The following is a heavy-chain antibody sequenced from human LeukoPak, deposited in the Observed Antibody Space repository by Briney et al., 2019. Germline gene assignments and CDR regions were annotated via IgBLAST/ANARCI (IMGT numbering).Heavy chain of an antibody. V-gene: IGHV3-48*03. CDR3: AELGITTIGGV. CDR2: ISRSGSTI. D-gene: IGHD3-10*02. J-gene: IGHJ6*04. Sequence: PGGSLRLSCAASGFTFSSYEMNWVREAPGKGLEGGSYISRSGSTIYYADSVRGRFTISRDNAKNSLYLQMNSLRAEDTSAYYCAELGITTIGGVWGKGTTVTISS. CDR1: GFTFSSYE.